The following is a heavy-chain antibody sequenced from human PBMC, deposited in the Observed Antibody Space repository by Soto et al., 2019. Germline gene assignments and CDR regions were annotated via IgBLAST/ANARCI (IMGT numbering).Heavy chain of an antibody. D-gene: IGHD4-17*01. Sequence: KTSETLSLTCTVSGGSVTNSSYYWGWIRQSPGKGLEWIGSVYYRGRSYSKSSVKSRVTISVDTSKNRFSLSLNSVTASDTAVYFCVSQRTTVPTQAYFDYWGPGARVTV. CDR1: GGSVTNSSYY. J-gene: IGHJ4*02. V-gene: IGHV4-39*01. CDR2: VYYRGRS. CDR3: VSQRTTVPTQAYFDY.